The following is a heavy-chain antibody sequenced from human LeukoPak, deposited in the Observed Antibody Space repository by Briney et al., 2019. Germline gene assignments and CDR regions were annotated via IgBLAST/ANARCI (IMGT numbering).Heavy chain of an antibody. Sequence: SETLSLTCTVSGGSISGSSYHWGWIRQPPGKGLEWIGSIYYSGSTYYNPSLKSRVTISVDTSKNQFSLKLSSVTAADTAVYYCARRYCTGGNCYFLGPIFRWGQGTLVTVSS. J-gene: IGHJ4*02. CDR3: ARRYCTGGNCYFLGPIFR. D-gene: IGHD2-15*01. CDR2: IYYSGST. CDR1: GGSISGSSYH. V-gene: IGHV4-39*01.